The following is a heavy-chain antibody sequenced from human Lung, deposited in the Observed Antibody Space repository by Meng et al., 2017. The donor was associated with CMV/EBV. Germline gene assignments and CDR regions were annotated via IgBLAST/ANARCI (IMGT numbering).Heavy chain of an antibody. J-gene: IGHJ4*02. CDR2: IYDSGT. Sequence: SXTXSLXCTVSGGFISNYYWSWIRQHPGKGLEWIGYIYDSGTNYNPSLKSRVTISIDTSKNQLSLNLISVTAADTAVYYCAREDVGWVYGSGLGYWGQGTLVTVSS. V-gene: IGHV4-59*01. CDR3: AREDVGWVYGSGLGY. D-gene: IGHD3-10*01. CDR1: GGFISNYY.